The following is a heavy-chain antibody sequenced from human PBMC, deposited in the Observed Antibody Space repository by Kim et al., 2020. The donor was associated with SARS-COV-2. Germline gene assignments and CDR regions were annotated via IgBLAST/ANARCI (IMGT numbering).Heavy chain of an antibody. Sequence: GGSLRLSCAASGFTFSSYAMSWVRQAPGKGLECVSVIYSGGSSTYYADSVKGRFTISRDNSKNTLYLQMNSLRAEDTAVYYCAKTQSTYGSGSIDFDYWGQGTLVTVSS. CDR3: AKTQSTYGSGSIDFDY. V-gene: IGHV3-23*03. CDR2: IYSGGSST. J-gene: IGHJ4*02. CDR1: GFTFSSYA. D-gene: IGHD3-10*01.